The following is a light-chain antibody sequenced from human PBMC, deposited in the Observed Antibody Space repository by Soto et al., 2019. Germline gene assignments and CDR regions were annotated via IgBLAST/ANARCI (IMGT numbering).Light chain of an antibody. Sequence: EIVMTQSPATLSVSPGERATLSCRASQSVSRNLAWYQQKPGQAPRLLIYAASTRATGIPARFSGSGSGTEYTLTITRLQSEDFAVYCCQQYNDWPYTFGQGTKL. CDR1: QSVSRN. J-gene: IGKJ2*01. CDR2: AAS. CDR3: QQYNDWPYT. V-gene: IGKV3-15*01.